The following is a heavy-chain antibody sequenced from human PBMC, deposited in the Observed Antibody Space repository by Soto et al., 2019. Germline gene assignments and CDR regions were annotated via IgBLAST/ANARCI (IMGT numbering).Heavy chain of an antibody. CDR2: INAGNGNT. D-gene: IGHD3-10*01. V-gene: IGHV1-3*01. J-gene: IGHJ4*02. CDR1: GYTFTSYA. CDR3: ASSGSESPPSNY. Sequence: QVQLVQSGAEVKKPGASVKVSCKASGYTFTSYAMHWVRQAPGQRLEWMGWINAGNGNTKYSQKFQGRVTITRDTTASTAYMELSSLRSEDTAVYYCASSGSESPPSNYWGQGTLVTVFS.